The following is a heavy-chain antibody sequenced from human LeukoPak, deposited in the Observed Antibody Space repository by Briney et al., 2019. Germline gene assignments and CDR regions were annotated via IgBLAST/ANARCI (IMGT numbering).Heavy chain of an antibody. CDR3: ARNVRARIVVVPAAAQYAFDI. V-gene: IGHV3-7*01. Sequence: PGGSLRLSCAASGFTFSSYWMSWVRQAPGKGLERVANIKQDGSEKYYVDSVKGRFTISRDNAKNSLYLQMNSLRAEDTAVYYCARNVRARIVVVPAAAQYAFDIWGQGTMVTVSS. CDR2: IKQDGSEK. CDR1: GFTFSSYW. J-gene: IGHJ3*02. D-gene: IGHD2-2*01.